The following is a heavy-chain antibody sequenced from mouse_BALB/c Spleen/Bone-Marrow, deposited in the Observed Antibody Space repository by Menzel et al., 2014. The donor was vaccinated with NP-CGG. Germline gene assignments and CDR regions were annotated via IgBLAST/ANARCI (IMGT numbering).Heavy chain of an antibody. V-gene: IGHV7-3*02. CDR3: ARDINDGIYWFFDV. D-gene: IGHD2-3*01. J-gene: IGHJ1*01. CDR2: IRNKANGSTT. Sequence: EVMLEESGGGLEQPGGSLRLSCATSGFTFTGYYMSWVRQPPGKALEWLGFIRNKANGSTTEYSASVKGRFTISRDNAQSILYLQKNALRAEDSATYYGARDINDGIYWFFDVWGAGTTVTVAS. CDR1: GFTFTGYY.